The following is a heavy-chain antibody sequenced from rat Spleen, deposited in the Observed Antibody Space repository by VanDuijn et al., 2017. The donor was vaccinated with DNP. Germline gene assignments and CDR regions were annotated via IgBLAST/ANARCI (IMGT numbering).Heavy chain of an antibody. J-gene: IGHJ2*01. V-gene: IGHV5-20*01. CDR3: ARHPTYYGHGP. Sequence: EVQLVESGGGLVQPGRSLKLSCAASGFTFSGYYMAWVRQAPTKGLEWVAYISYDGGRTNYGDSVKGRFTVSRDNAKSSLYLQMDSLRSEDTATYYCARHPTYYGHGPWGQGVMVTVSS. CDR2: ISYDGGRT. CDR1: GFTFSGYY. D-gene: IGHD1-6*01.